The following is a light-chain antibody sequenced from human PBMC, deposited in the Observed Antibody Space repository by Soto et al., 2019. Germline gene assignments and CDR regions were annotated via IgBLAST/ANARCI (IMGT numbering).Light chain of an antibody. Sequence: QSVLTQPPSVSGAPGQGVTISCTGSSSNIGKDYDVHWYQQLPGAAPRLLIYSNFNRPSGVPYRFSGSKAGSSDSLVITGLQAEDEADYYCQAYDNSLSGWVFGGGTKLTVL. J-gene: IGLJ3*02. V-gene: IGLV1-40*01. CDR3: QAYDNSLSGWV. CDR2: SNF. CDR1: SSNIGKDYD.